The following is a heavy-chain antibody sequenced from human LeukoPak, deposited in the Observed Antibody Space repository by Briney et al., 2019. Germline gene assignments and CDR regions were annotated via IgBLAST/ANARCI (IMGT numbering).Heavy chain of an antibody. Sequence: SETLSLTCAVYGGSFSGYYWSWIRQSPGKGLEWIGEINHSGSTNYNPSLKSRVTISVDTSKNQFSLKLSSVTAADTAVYYCARFDSSSWYGWFDPWGQGTLVTVSS. CDR2: INHSGST. CDR3: ARFDSSSWYGWFDP. V-gene: IGHV4-34*01. CDR1: GGSFSGYY. D-gene: IGHD6-13*01. J-gene: IGHJ5*02.